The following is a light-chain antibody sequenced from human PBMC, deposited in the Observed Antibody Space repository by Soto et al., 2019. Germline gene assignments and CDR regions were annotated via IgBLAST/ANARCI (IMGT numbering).Light chain of an antibody. CDR2: GVT. V-gene: IGLV2-14*03. CDR1: HNDIGTYDY. Sequence: QSALTQPTSVSGSPGQSITISCTGNHNDIGTYDYVSRYQQHPGRSPRLLIPGVTPRPSGISGRFSASKSGLTASLTISGLQTEDEADYYCSSFTSNRIYVFGPGTKVTVL. J-gene: IGLJ1*01. CDR3: SSFTSNRIYV.